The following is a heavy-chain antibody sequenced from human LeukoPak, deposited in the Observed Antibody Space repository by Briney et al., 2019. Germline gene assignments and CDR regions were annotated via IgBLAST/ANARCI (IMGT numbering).Heavy chain of an antibody. Sequence: SQTLSLTCTVSGGSISSGGYYWSWIRQHPGKGLEWIGYIYYSGSTYYNPSLKSRVTISVDTSKNQFSLKLSSVTAADTAVYYWARGVGYCSGGSCYSGGNFDYWGQGTLVTVSS. CDR1: GGSISSGGYY. CDR3: ARGVGYCSGGSCYSGGNFDY. D-gene: IGHD2-15*01. J-gene: IGHJ4*02. CDR2: IYYSGST. V-gene: IGHV4-31*03.